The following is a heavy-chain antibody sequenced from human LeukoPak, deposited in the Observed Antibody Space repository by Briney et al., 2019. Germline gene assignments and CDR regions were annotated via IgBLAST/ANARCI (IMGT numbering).Heavy chain of an antibody. V-gene: IGHV3-48*01. D-gene: IGHD2-2*01. CDR2: ISSSSSTI. J-gene: IGHJ4*02. Sequence: GGSPRLSCAASGFTFSSYSMNWVRQAPGKGLEWVSYISSSSSTIYYADSVKGRFTISRDNAKNSLYLQMNSLRAEDTAVYYCARVGYCSSTSCLDYWGQGTLVTVSS. CDR1: GFTFSSYS. CDR3: ARVGYCSSTSCLDY.